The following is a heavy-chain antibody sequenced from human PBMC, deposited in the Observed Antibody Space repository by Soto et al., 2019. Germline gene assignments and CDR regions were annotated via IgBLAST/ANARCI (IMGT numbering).Heavy chain of an antibody. CDR3: TTLSITIFGVVLMDV. CDR1: GFTFINAW. J-gene: IGHJ6*02. CDR2: IKSKTDGGTT. Sequence: GGSLRLSCAASGFTFINAWMNWVRQAPGKGLEWGGRIKSKTDGGTTDYAAPVKGRFTISRDESKNTLDLQMNSLKTDDTAVDYCTTLSITIFGVVLMDVWGLGCAVAVTS. V-gene: IGHV3-15*07. D-gene: IGHD3-3*01.